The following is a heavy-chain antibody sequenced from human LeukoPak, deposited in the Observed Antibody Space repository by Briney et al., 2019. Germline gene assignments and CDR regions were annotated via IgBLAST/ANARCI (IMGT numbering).Heavy chain of an antibody. Sequence: PGGSLGLSCAASGFTFSSYATSWVRQAPGKGLEWVGRIKSKTDGGTTDYAAPVKGRVTITRDDSKNTLYLQMNSLKTEDTAVYYCTTATFLPKDYWGQGTLVTVSS. V-gene: IGHV3-15*01. CDR3: TTATFLPKDY. D-gene: IGHD2/OR15-2a*01. CDR2: IKSKTDGGTT. J-gene: IGHJ4*02. CDR1: GFTFSSYA.